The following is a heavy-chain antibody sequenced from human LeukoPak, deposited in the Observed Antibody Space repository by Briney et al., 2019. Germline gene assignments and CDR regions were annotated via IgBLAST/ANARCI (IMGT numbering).Heavy chain of an antibody. V-gene: IGHV4-39*01. J-gene: IGHJ3*02. CDR1: GGSISGSSRSSYY. Sequence: SETLSLTCTVSGGSISGSSRSSYYWGWIRRPPGEELEWVGGISYKGSTYYNRSLESRLAISVDTSRNQFSLRLSSVTAADTAMYYCARTYSIGWSLGVFDIWGQGTMVTVSS. CDR2: ISYKGST. D-gene: IGHD6-19*01. CDR3: ARTYSIGWSLGVFDI.